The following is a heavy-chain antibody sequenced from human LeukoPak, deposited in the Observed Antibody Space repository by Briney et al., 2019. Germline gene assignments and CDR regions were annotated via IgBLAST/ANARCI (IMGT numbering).Heavy chain of an antibody. Sequence: SETLSLTCTVSGGSISSYYWSWIRQPPGKGLEWIGYIYYSGSTNHNPSLKSRVTISVDTSKNQFSLKLSSVTAADTAVYYCARERLELRGWFDPWGQGTLVTVSS. D-gene: IGHD1-7*01. V-gene: IGHV4-59*01. CDR3: ARERLELRGWFDP. CDR2: IYYSGST. CDR1: GGSISSYY. J-gene: IGHJ5*02.